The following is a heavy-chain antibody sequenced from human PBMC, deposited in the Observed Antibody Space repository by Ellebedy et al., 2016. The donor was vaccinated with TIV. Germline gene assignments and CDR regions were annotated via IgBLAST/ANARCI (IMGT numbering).Heavy chain of an antibody. CDR1: GFTFSDYS. Sequence: GESLKISCTASGFTFSDYSMNWVRQAPGKGLEWVSSISDFSAYRFYVDPVKGRFTISRDNAKNSLYLQMDSLRAEDTAVYYCARDTVPAALDAFDIWGQGTMVTVSS. D-gene: IGHD2-2*01. CDR3: ARDTVPAALDAFDI. V-gene: IGHV3-21*01. CDR2: ISDFSAYR. J-gene: IGHJ3*02.